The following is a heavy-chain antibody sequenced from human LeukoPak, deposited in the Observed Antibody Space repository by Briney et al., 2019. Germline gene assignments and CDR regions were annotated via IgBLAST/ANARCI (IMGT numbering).Heavy chain of an antibody. CDR3: AKVAFSSGHDVFDI. V-gene: IGHV3-23*01. J-gene: IGHJ3*02. D-gene: IGHD6-19*01. CDR1: GFTFTTYG. Sequence: GGSLRLSCSASGFTFTTYGMNWVRQAPGKGLEWVSAMSGSGGSTYYADSVKGRFTISRDNSKNTLYLQMNSLRAEDTAVYYCAKVAFSSGHDVFDIWGQGTMVAVSS. CDR2: MSGSGGST.